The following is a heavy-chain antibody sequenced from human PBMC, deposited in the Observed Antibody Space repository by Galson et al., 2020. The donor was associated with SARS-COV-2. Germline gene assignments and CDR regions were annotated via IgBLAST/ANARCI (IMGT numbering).Heavy chain of an antibody. V-gene: IGHV1-18*01. CDR1: GYTFTSYG. CDR3: ARDEVGFGPLGVVVPAAMPGYYYYCMDV. CDR2: ISAYNGNT. D-gene: IGHD2-2*01. Sequence: ASVNVSCKASGYTFTSYGISWVRQAPEQGLEWMGWISAYNGNTNYAQKLQGRVTMTTDTSTSTAYMELRSLRSDDTAVYYCARDEVGFGPLGVVVPAAMPGYYYYCMDVWGQGTTVTVSS. J-gene: IGHJ6*02.